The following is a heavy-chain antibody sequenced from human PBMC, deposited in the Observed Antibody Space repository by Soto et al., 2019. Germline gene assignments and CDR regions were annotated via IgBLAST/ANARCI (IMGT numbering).Heavy chain of an antibody. CDR1: GFTFNNYA. Sequence: EVQLLESGGGLVQPGGSLSLSCAASGFTFNNYAMTWVRQAPGTGLEWVSAISGGGDTTSYADSVKGRFTVSREGSKNTLYLQMSSLRAEDTALYYCAKGRGGSGSLTPRVDFWGQGTLVTVSS. D-gene: IGHD3-10*01. V-gene: IGHV3-23*01. CDR3: AKGRGGSGSLTPRVDF. J-gene: IGHJ4*02. CDR2: ISGGGDTT.